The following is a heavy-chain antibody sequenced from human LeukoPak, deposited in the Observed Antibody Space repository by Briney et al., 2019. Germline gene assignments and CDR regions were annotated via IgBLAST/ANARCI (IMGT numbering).Heavy chain of an antibody. V-gene: IGHV3-66*02. D-gene: IGHD3-16*01. CDR1: GFTVSNNY. Sequence: GGSLRLSCAASGFTVSNNYMSWVRQAPGKGLEWVSVIYSGDNTKYVASVMGGCTISRDNSKNTLFLQMYRLRAEDTAVYYCAGRRVLDASFDYWGQGTLVTVSS. CDR2: IYSGDNT. J-gene: IGHJ4*02. CDR3: AGRRVLDASFDY.